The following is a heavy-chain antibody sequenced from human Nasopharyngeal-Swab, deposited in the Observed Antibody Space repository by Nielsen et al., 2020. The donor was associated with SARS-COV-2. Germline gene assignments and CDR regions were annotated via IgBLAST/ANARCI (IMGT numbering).Heavy chain of an antibody. CDR1: GYTFTSHW. Sequence: GSLKISCQGSGYTFTSHWIAWVRQMPGKGLEWMGIIYPGDSDTMYSPSFQGQVTISADKSITTAYLRWSSLRASDTAMYYCARHRGFIYSDWYSGPEALDSWGQGTLVTVSS. D-gene: IGHD2-21*02. J-gene: IGHJ4*02. CDR3: ARHRGFIYSDWYSGPEALDS. CDR2: IYPGDSDT. V-gene: IGHV5-51*01.